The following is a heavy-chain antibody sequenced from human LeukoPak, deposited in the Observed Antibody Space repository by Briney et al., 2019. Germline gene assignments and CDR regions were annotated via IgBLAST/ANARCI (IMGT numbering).Heavy chain of an antibody. D-gene: IGHD3-22*01. CDR2: IYYSGST. CDR1: GGSISSGGYS. V-gene: IGHV4-30-4*07. Sequence: SQTLSLTCAVSGGSISSGGYSWSWLRQPPGKGLEWIGYIYYSGSTYYNPSLKSRVTISVDTSKNQFSLKLSSVTAADTAVYYCARGDGYDSSGYSPYIYDYWGQGTLVTVSS. J-gene: IGHJ4*02. CDR3: ARGDGYDSSGYSPYIYDY.